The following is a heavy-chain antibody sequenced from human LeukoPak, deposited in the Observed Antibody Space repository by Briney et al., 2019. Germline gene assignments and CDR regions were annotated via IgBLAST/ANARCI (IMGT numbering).Heavy chain of an antibody. J-gene: IGHJ4*02. CDR3: ARVPESVGINYFDY. CDR1: GGSFSGYY. V-gene: IGHV4-34*01. D-gene: IGHD1-26*01. Sequence: PSETLSLTCAVYGGSFSGYYWSWIRQPPGRGLEWIGEINHRGSTNRNSSLKSRVTISVDTSKNQFSLKVTSVIAPDTAVYYCARVPESVGINYFDYWGQGILVTVSS. CDR2: INHRGST.